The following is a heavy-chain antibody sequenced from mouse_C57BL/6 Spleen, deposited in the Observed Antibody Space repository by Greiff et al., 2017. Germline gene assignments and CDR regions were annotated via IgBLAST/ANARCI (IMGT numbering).Heavy chain of an antibody. CDR1: GYAFSSYW. Sequence: QVHVKQSGAELVKPGASVKISCKASGYAFSSYWMNWVKQRPGKGLEWIGQIYPGDGDTNYNGKFKGKATLTADKSSSTAYMPLSRLTSEDSAVYFCARGYYGSSYALDYWGEGTSVTASS. D-gene: IGHD1-1*01. V-gene: IGHV1-80*01. CDR3: ARGYYGSSYALDY. CDR2: IYPGDGDT. J-gene: IGHJ4*01.